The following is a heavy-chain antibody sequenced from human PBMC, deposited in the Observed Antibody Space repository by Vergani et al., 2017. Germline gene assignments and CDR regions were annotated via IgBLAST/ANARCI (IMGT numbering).Heavy chain of an antibody. V-gene: IGHV3-9*01. CDR2: ISWNSDRI. D-gene: IGHD3-10*02. CDR3: AKDKGANDRGSFDY. J-gene: IGHJ4*02. Sequence: EVHLVESGGGLVMPGRSLRLSCAASGFTFDDYAMHWVRQAPGKGLEWVSGISWNSDRIGEADSVKDRFTISRDNAKNSLHLQMNSLRTEDTALYYCAKDKGANDRGSFDYWGQGTLVTVSS. CDR1: GFTFDDYA.